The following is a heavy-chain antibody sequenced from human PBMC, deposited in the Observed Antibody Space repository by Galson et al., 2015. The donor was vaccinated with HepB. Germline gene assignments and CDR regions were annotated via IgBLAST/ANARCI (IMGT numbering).Heavy chain of an antibody. D-gene: IGHD3/OR15-3a*01. CDR3: ARVNDGWTSSNCDAFDI. V-gene: IGHV3-7*01. J-gene: IGHJ3*02. CDR2: IKQDGSEK. Sequence: SLRLSCAASGFTFSSYWMSWVRQAPGKGLEWVANIKQDGSEKYYVDSVKGRFTISRDNAKNSLYLQMNSLRAEDTAVYYCARVNDGWTSSNCDAFDIWGQGIMVTVSS. CDR1: GFTFSSYW.